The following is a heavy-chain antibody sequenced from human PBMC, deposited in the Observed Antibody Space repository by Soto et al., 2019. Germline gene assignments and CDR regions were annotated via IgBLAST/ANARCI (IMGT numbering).Heavy chain of an antibody. CDR2: ISYDGSRT. D-gene: IGHD3-3*01. CDR3: ARVKQTRDAYDSAFDY. J-gene: IGHJ4*01. CDR1: GFIFSSFG. V-gene: IGHV3-33*03. Sequence: QVQLVESGGGVVQPGRSLRLSCRPSGFIFSSFGMHWVRQAPGKGLEWLAVISYDGSRTYYADSVKGRFTISRDNSENTLFLQMSSQRAEDTAIYYCARVKQTRDAYDSAFDYWGHGTMVTVSS.